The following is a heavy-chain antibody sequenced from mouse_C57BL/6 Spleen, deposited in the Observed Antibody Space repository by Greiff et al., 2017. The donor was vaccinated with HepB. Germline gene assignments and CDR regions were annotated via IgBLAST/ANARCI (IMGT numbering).Heavy chain of an antibody. D-gene: IGHD2-5*01. CDR1: GFTFSDYG. Sequence: EVQLKESGGGLVKPGGSLKLSCAASGFTFSDYGMHWVRQAPEKGLEWVAYISSGSSTIYYADTVKGRFTIARDNAKNTLFLQMTSLRSEDTAMYYCARSYSNYGFYYAMDYWGQGTSVTVSS. J-gene: IGHJ4*01. CDR3: ARSYSNYGFYYAMDY. V-gene: IGHV5-17*01. CDR2: ISSGSSTI.